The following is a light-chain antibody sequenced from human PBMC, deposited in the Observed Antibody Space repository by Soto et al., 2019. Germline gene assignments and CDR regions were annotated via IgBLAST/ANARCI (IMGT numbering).Light chain of an antibody. Sequence: EIVLTQSPGTLSLSPGERATLSCRASQSVSSNYLAWYQQKPGQAPRVLIYVASSRATGIPDRFSGSGSGTDFTLNISRLEPEDFAVYYCQQYVSSPITFVQGTRLEIK. CDR2: VAS. CDR3: QQYVSSPIT. CDR1: QSVSSNY. V-gene: IGKV3-20*01. J-gene: IGKJ5*01.